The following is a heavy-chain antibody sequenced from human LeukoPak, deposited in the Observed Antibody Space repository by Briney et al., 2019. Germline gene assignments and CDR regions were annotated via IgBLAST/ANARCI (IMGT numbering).Heavy chain of an antibody. V-gene: IGHV3-30*09. CDR1: GFTFSSYA. J-gene: IGHJ5*02. CDR3: ARGGFDP. Sequence: GGSLRLSCAASGFTFSSYAMHWVRQAPGKGLEWVAVISYDGSNKYYADSVKGRFAISRDNSKNTLYLQMNSLRAEDTAVYYCARGGFDPWGQGTLVTVSS. CDR2: ISYDGSNK.